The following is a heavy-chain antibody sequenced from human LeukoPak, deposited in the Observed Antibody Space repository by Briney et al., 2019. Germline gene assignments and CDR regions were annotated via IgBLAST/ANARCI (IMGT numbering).Heavy chain of an antibody. CDR3: ARWARYCSSGSCYSWFDP. CDR2: MKLDGSEE. V-gene: IGHV3-7*01. Sequence: QPGGSLRLSCAASGFTFRSYWMSWVRPAPGKGLEWVANMKLDGSEEYYVDSVKGRFTISSDNAKNSLYLQMNSLRVDDTAVYYCARWARYCSSGSCYSWFDPWGQGTLVTVSS. CDR1: GFTFRSYW. D-gene: IGHD2-15*01. J-gene: IGHJ5*02.